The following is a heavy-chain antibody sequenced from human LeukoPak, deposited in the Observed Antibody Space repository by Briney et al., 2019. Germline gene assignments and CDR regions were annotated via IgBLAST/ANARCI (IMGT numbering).Heavy chain of an antibody. CDR2: INPSGGST. CDR1: GYAFTSYY. Sequence: ASVKVSCKASGYAFTSYYMHWVRQAPGQGLEWMGIINPSGGSTSYAQKFQGRVTMTRDTSTSTVYMELSSLRSEDTAVYYCAREGDVDTATWHWFDPWGQGTLVTVSS. D-gene: IGHD5-18*01. CDR3: AREGDVDTATWHWFDP. J-gene: IGHJ5*02. V-gene: IGHV1-46*01.